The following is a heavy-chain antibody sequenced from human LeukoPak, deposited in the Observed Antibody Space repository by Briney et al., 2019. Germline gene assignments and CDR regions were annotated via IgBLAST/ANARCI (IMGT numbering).Heavy chain of an antibody. Sequence: GGSLRLSCAASAFTFSNAWMSWVRQAPGKGLEWVGRIKSKTDGGTTDYAAPVKGRFTISRDDSKNTLYLQMNSLKTEDTAVYYCARDRMRVTRGPRAFDIWGQGTMVTVSS. CDR2: IKSKTDGGTT. V-gene: IGHV3-15*01. CDR1: AFTFSNAW. D-gene: IGHD4-17*01. CDR3: ARDRMRVTRGPRAFDI. J-gene: IGHJ3*02.